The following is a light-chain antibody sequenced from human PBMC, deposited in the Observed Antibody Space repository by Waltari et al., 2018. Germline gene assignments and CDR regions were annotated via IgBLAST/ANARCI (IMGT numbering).Light chain of an antibody. CDR1: TSNIGNNP. J-gene: IGLJ2*01. CDR3: EAWDDSLNGPI. Sequence: QSVLTQPPSASGTPGQRVTISCSGSTSNIGNNPVNWYQQLPGAAPTPLILRNVQRPSGVPDRFSGSKSGTSASLAISRVQSEDEADYYCEAWDDSLNGPIFGGRTTVTVL. V-gene: IGLV1-44*01. CDR2: RNV.